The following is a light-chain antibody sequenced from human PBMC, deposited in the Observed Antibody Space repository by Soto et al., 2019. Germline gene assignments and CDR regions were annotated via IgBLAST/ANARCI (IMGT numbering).Light chain of an antibody. CDR1: QSVLYSSNNKNY. CDR2: GAS. Sequence: DIVMTQSPDSLAVSLGERATINCKSSQSVLYSSNNKNYLAWYQQKPGQSPRLLIYGASSRATGIPVRFSGSGSGTEFTLTISSLQSEDFAVYYCQQYNNWPFITFGQGTRLEIK. V-gene: IGKV4-1*01. CDR3: QQYNNWPFIT. J-gene: IGKJ5*01.